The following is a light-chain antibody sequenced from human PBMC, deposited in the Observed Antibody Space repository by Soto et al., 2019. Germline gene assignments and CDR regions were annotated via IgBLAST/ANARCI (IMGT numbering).Light chain of an antibody. Sequence: DIQMTQSPSTLSASVEDRVTITCRASQSLDSWLAWYQQKPGKPPKLLIYKTTILEFGGPSRFSGSGSGTLFTLTISSLQPDDFATYYCQQYHTFSTFGQGTKVEI. CDR2: KTT. J-gene: IGKJ1*01. V-gene: IGKV1-5*03. CDR3: QQYHTFST. CDR1: QSLDSW.